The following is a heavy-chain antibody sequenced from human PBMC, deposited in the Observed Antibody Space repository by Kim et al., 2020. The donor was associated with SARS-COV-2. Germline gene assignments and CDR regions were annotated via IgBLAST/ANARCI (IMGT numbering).Heavy chain of an antibody. D-gene: IGHD3-10*01. CDR1: GFTFSHYE. CDR2: ISSTATST. Sequence: GGSLRLSCAASGFTFSHYEMNWVRQAPGRGLEWVSSISSTATSTEYADSVKGRFTISRDNAKNSLYLQMNSLRAEDTAVYYCASTAAWFGELLSPYYYYMDVWGEGATGTVSS. V-gene: IGHV3-48*03. CDR3: ASTAAWFGELLSPYYYYMDV. J-gene: IGHJ6*03.